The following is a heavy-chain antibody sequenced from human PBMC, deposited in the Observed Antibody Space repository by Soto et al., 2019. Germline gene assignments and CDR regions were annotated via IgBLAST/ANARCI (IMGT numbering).Heavy chain of an antibody. V-gene: IGHV4-31*03. D-gene: IGHD3-22*01. CDR1: GGSISSGGYY. CDR3: AGVDSSGYCYNYCDY. Sequence: QVQLQESGPGLVKPSQTLSLTCTVSGGSISSGGYYWSWIRQHPGKGLEWIGYIYYSGSTYYNPTLKRRVTISVNTSKNQYPLKLSSVTAADTAVYYCAGVDSSGYCYNYCDYWGQGPLVTFSS. J-gene: IGHJ4*02. CDR2: IYYSGST.